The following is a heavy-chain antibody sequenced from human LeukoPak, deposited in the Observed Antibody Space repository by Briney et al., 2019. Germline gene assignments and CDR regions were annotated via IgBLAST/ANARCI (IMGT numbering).Heavy chain of an antibody. V-gene: IGHV4-59*01. J-gene: IGHJ4*02. CDR3: ARVVGGVLLWFGETYYFDY. CDR2: IYYSGST. D-gene: IGHD3-10*01. Sequence: SETLSLTCTVSGGSISSYYWSWIRQPPGKGLEWIGYIYYSGSTNYHPSLKSRVTISVDTSKNQFSLQLRSVTAADAAVDYCARVVGGVLLWFGETYYFDYWGQGTLVTVSS. CDR1: GGSISSYY.